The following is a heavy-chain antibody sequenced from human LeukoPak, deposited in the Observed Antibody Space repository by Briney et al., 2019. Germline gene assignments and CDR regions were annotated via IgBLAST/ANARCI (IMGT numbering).Heavy chain of an antibody. Sequence: GGSLRLSCAASGFTFSSYSMNWVRQAPGKGLEWVSSISSSSSYIYYADSVKGRFTISRGNAKNSLYLQMNSLRAEDTAVYYCARSKIAARSWFDPWGQGTLVTVSS. CDR3: ARSKIAARSWFDP. CDR2: ISSSSSYI. CDR1: GFTFSSYS. J-gene: IGHJ5*02. V-gene: IGHV3-21*01. D-gene: IGHD6-6*01.